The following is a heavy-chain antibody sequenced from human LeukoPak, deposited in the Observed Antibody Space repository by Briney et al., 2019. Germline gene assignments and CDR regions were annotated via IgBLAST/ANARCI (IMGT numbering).Heavy chain of an antibody. J-gene: IGHJ6*02. CDR2: ISSSGSTI. V-gene: IGHV3-11*01. CDR1: GFTFSDYY. Sequence: PGGSPRLSCAASGFTFSDYYMSWIRQAPGKGLEWVSYISSSGSTIYYADSVKGRFTISRDNAKNSLYLQMNSLRAEDTAVYYCARFYGSGTPWYYGMDVWGQGTTVTVSS. CDR3: ARFYGSGTPWYYGMDV. D-gene: IGHD3-10*01.